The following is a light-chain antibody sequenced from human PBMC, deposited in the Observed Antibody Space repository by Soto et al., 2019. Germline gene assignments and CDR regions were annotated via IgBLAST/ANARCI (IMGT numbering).Light chain of an antibody. CDR3: QQYGRSPWT. CDR2: DAS. J-gene: IGKJ1*01. Sequence: DIQMTQSPSSLSASVGYKVTITGRASHSISPYLNWYQHKPGKAPKLLIYDASALQSGVPSRFSGSGSGTEFTLTISSLQSEDFAVYYCQQYGRSPWTFGQGTKWIS. CDR1: HSISPY. V-gene: IGKV1-39*01.